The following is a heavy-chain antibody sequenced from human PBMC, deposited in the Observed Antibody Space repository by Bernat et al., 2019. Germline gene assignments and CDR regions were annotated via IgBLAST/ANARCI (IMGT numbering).Heavy chain of an antibody. J-gene: IGHJ5*02. D-gene: IGHD5-18*01. CDR2: IYYGGST. Sequence: QVQLQESGPGLVKPSQTLSLTCTVSGGSISSGGYYWSWIRQHPGKGLEWIGYIYYGGSTYYNPSLKSRVTISVDTSKNQFSLKLSSVTAADTAVYYCARWTRGGTANTKFDPWGQGTLVTVSS. CDR1: GGSISSGGYY. V-gene: IGHV4-31*03. CDR3: ARWTRGGTANTKFDP.